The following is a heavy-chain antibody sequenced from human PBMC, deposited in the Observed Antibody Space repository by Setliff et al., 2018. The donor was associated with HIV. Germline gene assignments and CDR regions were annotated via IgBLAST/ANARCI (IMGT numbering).Heavy chain of an antibody. Sequence: SETLSLTCTVSGGSISSHCWSWIRQSPGKALEWIGYIYSTGSTNYNPSLQSRVSISMDASKNKFSLKVTSVTSADTAVYYCTRWPEDDPQRWGQGTLVTVSS. D-gene: IGHD2-15*01. CDR3: TRWPEDDPQR. J-gene: IGHJ1*01. V-gene: IGHV4-59*11. CDR1: GGSISSHC. CDR2: IYSTGST.